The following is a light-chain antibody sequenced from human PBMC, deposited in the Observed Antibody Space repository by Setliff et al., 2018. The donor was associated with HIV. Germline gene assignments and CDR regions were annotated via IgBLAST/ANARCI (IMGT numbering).Light chain of an antibody. CDR3: CSYAGTDTYI. CDR1: SSDIGVYDY. CDR2: DVT. J-gene: IGLJ1*01. Sequence: QSVLTQPASVSGSPGQSIFIPCTGTSSDIGVYDYVSWYQQHPDKAPKLMIYDVTYRPSGVSNRFSGPKSGNTASLTTSGLQSEDEADYYCCSYAGTDTYIFGTGTKVTVL. V-gene: IGLV2-14*03.